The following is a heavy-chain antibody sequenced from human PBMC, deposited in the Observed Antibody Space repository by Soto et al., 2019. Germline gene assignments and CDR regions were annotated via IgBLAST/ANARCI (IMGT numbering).Heavy chain of an antibody. J-gene: IGHJ4*02. CDR2: IYHSGST. V-gene: IGHV4-4*02. CDR3: ARSSGVAGGLDY. Sequence: SETLSLTCAVSGGSISSSNWWSWIRQPPGRGLEWIGEIYHSGSTNYNPSLKSRVTISVDKSKNQFSLKLSSVTAADTAVYYCARSSGVAGGLDYWGQGAPVTVSS. D-gene: IGHD2-15*01. CDR1: GGSISSSNW.